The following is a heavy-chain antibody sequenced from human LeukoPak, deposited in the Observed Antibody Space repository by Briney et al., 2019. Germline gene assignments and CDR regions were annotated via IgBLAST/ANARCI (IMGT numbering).Heavy chain of an antibody. D-gene: IGHD3-22*01. V-gene: IGHV3-21*01. CDR2: ISSSSSYI. Sequence: PGGSLRLSCAASGFTFSSYSMNWVRQAPGKGLEWVSSISSSSSYIYYADSVKGRFTISRDNAKNSLYLQMNSLRAEDTAVYYCARDWDSSGYYYPGTFDIWGQGTMVTVSS. J-gene: IGHJ3*02. CDR3: ARDWDSSGYYYPGTFDI. CDR1: GFTFSSYS.